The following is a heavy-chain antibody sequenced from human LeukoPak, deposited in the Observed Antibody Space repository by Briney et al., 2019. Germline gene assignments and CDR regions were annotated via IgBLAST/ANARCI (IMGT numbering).Heavy chain of an antibody. Sequence: PPETLSLTCAVYGGSFSGYYWSWIRQPPGKGLEWIGEINHSGSTNYNPSLKSRVTISVDTSKNQFSLKLSSVTAADTAVYYCECTGGQWLSHSGRGTLVTVSS. V-gene: IGHV4-34*01. CDR3: ECTGGQWLSH. CDR1: GGSFSGYY. D-gene: IGHD6-19*01. J-gene: IGHJ4*02. CDR2: INHSGST.